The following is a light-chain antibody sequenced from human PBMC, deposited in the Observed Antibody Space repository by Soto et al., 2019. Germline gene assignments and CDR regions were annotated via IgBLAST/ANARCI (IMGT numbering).Light chain of an antibody. CDR1: SSDVGGYNY. CDR2: DVS. Sequence: QSALTQPRSVSGSPGQSVTISCTGTSSDVGGYNYVSWYQQNPGKAPKPMIYDVSKRPSGVPDRFSGSKSGNTASLTISGLQAEDEADYYCCSYAGSYTGVFGTGTKLTVL. V-gene: IGLV2-11*01. J-gene: IGLJ1*01. CDR3: CSYAGSYTGV.